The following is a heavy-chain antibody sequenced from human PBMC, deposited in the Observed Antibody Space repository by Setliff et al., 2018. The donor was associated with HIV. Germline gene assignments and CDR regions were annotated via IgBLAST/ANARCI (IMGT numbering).Heavy chain of an antibody. V-gene: IGHV4-4*08. CDR3: TGDYNSGSHRFDY. J-gene: IGHJ4*02. CDR2: IYPIGSPDYPSGNT. CDR1: GVSISSYY. D-gene: IGHD3-10*01. Sequence: SETLSLTCTVSGVSISSYYWSWIRQSPGKGLEWIGYIYPIGSPDYPSGNTVYNPSFRSRVTLSLDTSKNQFSLKLTSVTAADAAVYYCTGDYNSGSHRFDYWGQGTPVTVSS.